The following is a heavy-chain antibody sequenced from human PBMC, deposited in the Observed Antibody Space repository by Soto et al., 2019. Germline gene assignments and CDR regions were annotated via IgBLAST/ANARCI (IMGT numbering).Heavy chain of an antibody. CDR3: ARRYSSSSDY. Sequence: PSETLSLTCTVSGGSISGYYWTWIRQPPGKGLEWIGYIFYSGSTNYNPSLKSRVTISVDTSKNQFSLKLSSVTAADTAVYYCARRYSSSSDYWGQGTLVTAPQ. J-gene: IGHJ4*02. CDR2: IFYSGST. D-gene: IGHD6-13*01. CDR1: GGSISGYY. V-gene: IGHV4-59*08.